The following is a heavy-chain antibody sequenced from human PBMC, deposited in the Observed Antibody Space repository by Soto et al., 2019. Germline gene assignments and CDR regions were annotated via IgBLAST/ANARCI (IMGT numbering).Heavy chain of an antibody. CDR1: GGSISSNSYF. V-gene: IGHV4-39*07. CDR3: ARGRGYDLGRFDY. CDR2: INHSGST. D-gene: IGHD5-12*01. Sequence: PSETLSLTCSVSGGSISSNSYFWDWIRQSPGKGLEWIGEINHSGSTNYNPSLKSRVTISVDTSKNQFSLKLSSVTAADTAVYYCARGRGYDLGRFDYWGQGTLVTAPQ. J-gene: IGHJ4*02.